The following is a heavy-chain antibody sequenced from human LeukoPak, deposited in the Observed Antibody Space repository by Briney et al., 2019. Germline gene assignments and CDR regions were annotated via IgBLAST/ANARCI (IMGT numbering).Heavy chain of an antibody. CDR1: GGTFSSYA. CDR3: ARASDLYDILTGYTF. D-gene: IGHD3-9*01. CDR2: IIPILGIA. J-gene: IGHJ4*02. Sequence: SVKVSCKASGGTFSSYAISWVRQAPGQGLEWMGRIIPILGIANYAQKFQGRVTITADKSTSTAYMELSSLRSEDTAVYYCARASDLYDILTGYTFWGQGTLVTVSS. V-gene: IGHV1-69*04.